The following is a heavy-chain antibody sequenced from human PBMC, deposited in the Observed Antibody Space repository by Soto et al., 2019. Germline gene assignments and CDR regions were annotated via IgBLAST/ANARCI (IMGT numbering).Heavy chain of an antibody. CDR3: ARVRDFWSGYSDFDY. V-gene: IGHV3-48*02. D-gene: IGHD3-3*01. Sequence: EVQLVESGGGLVQPGGSLRLSCAASGFTFSSYRMNWVRQAPGKGLEWVSYISSSSSTIYYADSVKGRFTISRDNAKNSLYLQMNSLRDEDTAVYYCARVRDFWSGYSDFDYWGQGTLVTVSS. J-gene: IGHJ4*02. CDR2: ISSSSSTI. CDR1: GFTFSSYR.